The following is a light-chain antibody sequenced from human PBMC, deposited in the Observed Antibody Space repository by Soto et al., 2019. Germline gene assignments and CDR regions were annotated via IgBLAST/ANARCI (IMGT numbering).Light chain of an antibody. V-gene: IGKV1-5*03. CDR1: QTISSW. J-gene: IGKJ1*01. CDR2: KAS. CDR3: QHYNSYSEA. Sequence: DLQMTPSPSTLSGSVGDRVTITFRASQTISSWLAWYQQKPGKAPKLLIYKASTLKSGVPSRFSGSGSGTEFTPTISSLQPDDFATYYCQHYNSYSEAFGQGTKVDIK.